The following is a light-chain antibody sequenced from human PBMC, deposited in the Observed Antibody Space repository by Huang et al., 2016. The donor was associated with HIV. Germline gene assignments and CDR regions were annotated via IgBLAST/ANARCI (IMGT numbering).Light chain of an antibody. CDR2: GAS. Sequence: DILLTQSPATLSASPGERVTLSCRASQSVRSNLAWYQQRPGQAPRLLRFGASTRATGIPDRFSGSGSGTEFTLTIDSLQSEDFAVYYCQQYDNWRKTFGQGTKVDFK. J-gene: IGKJ1*01. V-gene: IGKV3-15*01. CDR1: QSVRSN. CDR3: QQYDNWRKT.